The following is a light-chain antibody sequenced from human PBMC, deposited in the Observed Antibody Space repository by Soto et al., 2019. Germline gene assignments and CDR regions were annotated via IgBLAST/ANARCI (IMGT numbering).Light chain of an antibody. CDR1: QSVRSN. V-gene: IGKV3-15*01. J-gene: IGKJ1*01. CDR3: QQYNNWPFWT. Sequence: EIVMTQSPATLSVSPGERAALSCRASQSVRSNLAWYQQKPGQAPRLLIYGASTRANGIPARFSGSGSGTEFTLTISSLQSEDFAVYDCQQYNNWPFWTFGQGTKVEIK. CDR2: GAS.